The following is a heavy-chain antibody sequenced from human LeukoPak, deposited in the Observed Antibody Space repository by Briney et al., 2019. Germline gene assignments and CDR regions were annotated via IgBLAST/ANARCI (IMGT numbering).Heavy chain of an antibody. CDR2: ISSSGSIM. V-gene: IGHV3-48*03. CDR3: ARDVSYYSV. CDR1: GFSFSTYE. Sequence: GGSLRLSCAASGFSFSTYEMNWVRQAPGKGLEWVSYISSSGSIMYSADSVKGRFTISRDNAKNSLYLQMNSLRDEDTAVYYCARDVSYYSVWGQGTLVTVSS. J-gene: IGHJ4*02. D-gene: IGHD3-10*01.